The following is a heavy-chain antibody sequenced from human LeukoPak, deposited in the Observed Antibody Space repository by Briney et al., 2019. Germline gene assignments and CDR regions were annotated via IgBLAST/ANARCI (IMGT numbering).Heavy chain of an antibody. D-gene: IGHD3-9*01. Sequence: SETLSLTCVVYGGSFSGYYWSWIRQPAGKGLEWIGRIYTSGSTNYNPSLKSRVTMSVDTSKNQFSLKLSSVTAADTAVYYCASILDYPIYYFDYWGQGTLVTVSS. CDR2: IYTSGST. J-gene: IGHJ4*02. V-gene: IGHV4-59*10. CDR3: ASILDYPIYYFDY. CDR1: GGSFSGYY.